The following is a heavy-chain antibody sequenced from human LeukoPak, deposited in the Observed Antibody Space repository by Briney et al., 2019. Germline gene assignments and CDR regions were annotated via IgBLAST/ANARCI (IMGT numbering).Heavy chain of an antibody. CDR3: AKRPGGIVGAYDY. Sequence: PGGSLRLSCAASVFTFSSYSMSWVRQPPGKGLEWVSAISGSGGSTYYADYVKGRFTISRDNSKNTLYLQINSLRAEDTAVYYCAKRPGGIVGAYDYWGQGPLVTVSS. J-gene: IGHJ4*02. CDR1: VFTFSSYS. D-gene: IGHD1-26*01. V-gene: IGHV3-23*01. CDR2: ISGSGGST.